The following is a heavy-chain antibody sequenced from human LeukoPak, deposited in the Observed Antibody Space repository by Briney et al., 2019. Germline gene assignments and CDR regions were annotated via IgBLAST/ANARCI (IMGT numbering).Heavy chain of an antibody. V-gene: IGHV6-1*01. CDR1: GDSVSSITAA. CDR2: TYYRSKWYN. J-gene: IGHJ6*04. D-gene: IGHD6-19*01. CDR3: ERQYSSGWSYSYVLDV. Sequence: SQTLSLTCAISGDSVSSITAAWNWIRQSPSRGLEWLGRTYYRSKWYNDYAVSVKSRITINPDTSKNQVSLQLNSVTPEDTAVYYCERQYSSGWSYSYVLDVWGKGPTVTVSP.